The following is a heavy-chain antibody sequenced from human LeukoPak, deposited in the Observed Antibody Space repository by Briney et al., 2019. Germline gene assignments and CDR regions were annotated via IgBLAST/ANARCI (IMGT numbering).Heavy chain of an antibody. CDR2: ISGSGGST. D-gene: IGHD4-17*01. V-gene: IGHV3-23*01. CDR1: GFTFSDYP. Sequence: TGGSLRLSCAASGFTFSDYPMNWIRQAPGKGLEWVSAISGSGGSTYYADSVKGRFTISRDNSKNTLYLQMNSLRAEDTAVYYCARHDYGAYWGQGTLVTVSS. J-gene: IGHJ4*02. CDR3: ARHDYGAY.